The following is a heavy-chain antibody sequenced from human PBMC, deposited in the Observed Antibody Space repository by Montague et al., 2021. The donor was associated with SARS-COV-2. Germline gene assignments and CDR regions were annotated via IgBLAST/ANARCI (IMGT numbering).Heavy chain of an antibody. V-gene: IGHV4-39*01. CDR1: GGSISSSSYY. CDR3: ARREDYYGSGSYPN. CDR2: IYYSWST. J-gene: IGHJ4*02. Sequence: SETLSLTCTVSGGSISSSSYYWGWIRQPPGTGLEWIGSIYYSWSTYYNPSLKSRVTISVDTSKNQFSLKLSSVTAADTAVYYCARREDYYGSGSYPNWGQGTLVTVSS. D-gene: IGHD3-10*01.